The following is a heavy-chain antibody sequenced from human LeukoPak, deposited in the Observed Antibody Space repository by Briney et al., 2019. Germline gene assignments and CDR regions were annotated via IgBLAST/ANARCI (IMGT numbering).Heavy chain of an antibody. CDR3: ASSVYGLYYFDY. J-gene: IGHJ4*02. V-gene: IGHV4-59*08. D-gene: IGHD2-8*01. Sequence: SETLSLTCTVSGGSISSYYWSWIRQPPGKGLEWIGYIYYSGSTNHNPSLKSRVTISVDTSKNQFSLKLSSVTAADTAVYYCASSVYGLYYFDYWGQGTLVTVSS. CDR1: GGSISSYY. CDR2: IYYSGST.